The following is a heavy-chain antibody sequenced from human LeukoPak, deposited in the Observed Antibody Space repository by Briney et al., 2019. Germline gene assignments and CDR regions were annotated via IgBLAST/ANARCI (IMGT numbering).Heavy chain of an antibody. J-gene: IGHJ3*02. D-gene: IGHD3-16*01. Sequence: PSETLSHTCTVSGGSISSYFWSWIRQPPGKGLEWIGYVCYSGSTNYNPSLKSRVTISVDTSKKQFSLKLSSATAADTAVYYCARVLDLSKRGLDAFDIWGQGTMVTVSS. CDR2: VCYSGST. CDR1: GGSISSYF. V-gene: IGHV4-59*01. CDR3: ARVLDLSKRGLDAFDI.